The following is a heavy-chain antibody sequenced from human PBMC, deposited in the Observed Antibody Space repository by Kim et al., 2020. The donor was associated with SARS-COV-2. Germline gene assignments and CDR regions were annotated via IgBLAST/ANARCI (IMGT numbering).Heavy chain of an antibody. D-gene: IGHD3-22*01. Sequence: SETLSLTCAVSGGSISSSNWWSWVRQPPGKGLEWIGEIYHSGSTNYNQSLKSRVTISVDKSKNQFSLKLSSVTAADTAVYYCASRSQGLVSYDSSGYYPLDYWGQGTLVTVSS. J-gene: IGHJ4*02. V-gene: IGHV4-4*02. CDR3: ASRSQGLVSYDSSGYYPLDY. CDR1: GGSISSSNW. CDR2: IYHSGST.